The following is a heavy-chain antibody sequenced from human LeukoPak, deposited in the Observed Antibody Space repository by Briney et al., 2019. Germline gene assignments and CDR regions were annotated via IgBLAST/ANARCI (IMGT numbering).Heavy chain of an antibody. V-gene: IGHV1-8*01. J-gene: IGHJ4*02. D-gene: IGHD4-11*01. CDR3: ARGSKPLGYSNYDFDY. CDR1: GYTFTIYD. Sequence: ASVKVSCKASGYTFTIYDINWVRPATRQGLEWMGWMNPNRGNTGYAQKFQGRVTMTRNTSISTAYMELSSLRSEDTAVYYCARGSKPLGYSNYDFDYWGQGTLVTVSS. CDR2: MNPNRGNT.